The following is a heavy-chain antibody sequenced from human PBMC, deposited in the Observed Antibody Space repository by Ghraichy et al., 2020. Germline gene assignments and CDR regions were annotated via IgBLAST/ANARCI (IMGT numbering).Heavy chain of an antibody. D-gene: IGHD1-1*01. Sequence: GESLNISCAASAFTFSSYDMSWVRQAPGEGPEWVSVIGGRGLTTYYADSVKGRFTISRDNSKNTLYLQMNSLRAEAPAVDYVARSPLGSRGDSRNGYFDLWGRGALVTVSS. J-gene: IGHJ2*01. CDR3: ARSPLGSRGDSRNGYFDL. CDR2: IGGRGLTT. V-gene: IGHV3-23*01. CDR1: AFTFSSYD.